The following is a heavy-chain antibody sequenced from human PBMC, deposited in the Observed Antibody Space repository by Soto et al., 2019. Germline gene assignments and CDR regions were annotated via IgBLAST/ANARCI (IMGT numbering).Heavy chain of an antibody. J-gene: IGHJ4*02. V-gene: IGHV4-31*03. Sequence: TSETLSLTCTVSGGSISSGGYYWSWIRQHPGKGLEWIGYIYYSGSIYYNPSLKSRVTISVDTSKNQFSLKLNSVTAADSAVYFCARLEGLATISYYFDFWGPGALVTVSS. CDR2: IYYSGSI. CDR1: GGSISSGGYY. D-gene: IGHD3-9*01. CDR3: ARLEGLATISYYFDF.